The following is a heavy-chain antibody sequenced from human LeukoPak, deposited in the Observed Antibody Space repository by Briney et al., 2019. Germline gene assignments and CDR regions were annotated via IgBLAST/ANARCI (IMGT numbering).Heavy chain of an antibody. Sequence: GASVKVSCKASGGTFSSYPIAWVRQAPGHGLDWMGGITPLFDRLNYAQRFQGRITITADDSTSTVYMELSSLTSEDTAVYYCAREDSSREYDSWGQGTLVTVFS. CDR1: GGTFSSYP. CDR3: AREDSSREYDS. D-gene: IGHD6-19*01. CDR2: ITPLFDRL. J-gene: IGHJ4*02. V-gene: IGHV1-69*13.